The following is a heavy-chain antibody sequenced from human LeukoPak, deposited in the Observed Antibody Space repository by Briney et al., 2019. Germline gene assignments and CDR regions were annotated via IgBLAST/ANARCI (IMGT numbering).Heavy chain of an antibody. V-gene: IGHV3-33*08. Sequence: PGGSLRLSCAASGFTFSSYAMTWVRQAPGKGLEWVAVIWYDGTKKYYADSVKGRFTISRDNSKNTLYLQMNSLRAEDTAVYYCARGTPAYSSSWYRVDYWGQGTPVTVSS. D-gene: IGHD6-13*01. CDR2: IWYDGTKK. CDR1: GFTFSSYA. CDR3: ARGTPAYSSSWYRVDY. J-gene: IGHJ4*02.